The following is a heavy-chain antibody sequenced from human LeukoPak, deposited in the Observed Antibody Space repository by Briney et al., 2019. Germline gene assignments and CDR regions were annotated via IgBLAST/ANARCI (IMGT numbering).Heavy chain of an antibody. Sequence: AGGSLRLSCAASGFTFSSYAMHWVRQAPGKGLEWVAVISYDGSNKYYADSVKGRFTISRDNSKNTLYLQMNSLRAEDTAVYYCARDGTRYSSGWSPDFDYWGQGTLVTVSS. CDR1: GFTFSSYA. CDR2: ISYDGSNK. V-gene: IGHV3-30*04. CDR3: ARDGTRYSSGWSPDFDY. J-gene: IGHJ4*02. D-gene: IGHD6-19*01.